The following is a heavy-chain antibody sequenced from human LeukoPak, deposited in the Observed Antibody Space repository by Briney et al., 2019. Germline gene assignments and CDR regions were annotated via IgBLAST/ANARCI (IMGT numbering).Heavy chain of an antibody. Sequence: GMSLRLSCAASGLTFSSYSMNWVRQAPGKGLEWVSSISSSSSYIYYADSVKGRFTISRDNAKNSLYLQMNSLRAEDTAVYYCARGAPPRSSSWYWFDPWGQGTLVTVSS. V-gene: IGHV3-21*01. J-gene: IGHJ5*02. CDR3: ARGAPPRSSSWYWFDP. D-gene: IGHD6-13*01. CDR1: GLTFSSYS. CDR2: ISSSSSYI.